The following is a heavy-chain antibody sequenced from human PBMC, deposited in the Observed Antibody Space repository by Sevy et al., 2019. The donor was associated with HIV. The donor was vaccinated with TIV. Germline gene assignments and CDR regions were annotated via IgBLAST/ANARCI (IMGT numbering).Heavy chain of an antibody. CDR2: IYRGGTT. Sequence: GGSLRLSCAASGFTVSGNYMSWVRQAPGKGLEWVSGIYRGGTTHFADSVKGRFTISRDNSKNTLYLQMNSLSAEDTAVYYCARAVEDYSDSSGWDWYFDLWGRGTLVTVSS. CDR3: ARAVEDYSDSSGWDWYFDL. J-gene: IGHJ2*01. V-gene: IGHV3-66*01. D-gene: IGHD3-22*01. CDR1: GFTVSGNY.